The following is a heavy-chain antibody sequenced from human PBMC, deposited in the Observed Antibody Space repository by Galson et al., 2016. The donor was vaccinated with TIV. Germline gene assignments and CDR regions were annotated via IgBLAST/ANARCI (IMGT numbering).Heavy chain of an antibody. D-gene: IGHD3-22*01. V-gene: IGHV3-23*01. CDR3: TKVPSSGFSYYYGLGV. CDR1: GFTFSIFA. Sequence: SLRLSCAASGFTFSIFAMTWVRQAPGMGLEWASAISGGGGSTYYADSVKGRFTISRDNSKNTLFLQMNSLRAEDTAVYYCTKVPSSGFSYYYGLGVWGQGTTVTVSS. CDR2: ISGGGGST. J-gene: IGHJ6*02.